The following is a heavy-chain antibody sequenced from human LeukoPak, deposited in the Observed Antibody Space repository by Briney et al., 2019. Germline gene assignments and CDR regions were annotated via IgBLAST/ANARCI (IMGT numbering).Heavy chain of an antibody. CDR3: ARGSSLTGVLDY. CDR2: IIPILGIA. J-gene: IGHJ4*02. D-gene: IGHD7-27*01. Sequence: ASVKVSCKASGGTFSSYAISWVRQAPGQGLEWMGRIIPILGIANYAQKFQGRVTITADKSTSTAYMELSSLRSEDTAVYYCARGSSLTGVLDYWGQGTLVTVSS. V-gene: IGHV1-69*04. CDR1: GGTFSSYA.